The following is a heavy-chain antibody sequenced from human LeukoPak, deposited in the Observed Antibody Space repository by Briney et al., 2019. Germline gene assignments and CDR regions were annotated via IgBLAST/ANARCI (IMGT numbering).Heavy chain of an antibody. J-gene: IGHJ4*02. CDR1: GFSVSSNY. V-gene: IGHV3-74*01. Sequence: GGSLRLSCAVSGFSVSSNYMGWVRQAPGKGLVWVSRINSDGSSTSYADTVKGRFTISRDNAKNTLYLQMNSLRAEDTAVYYCARAPYPFDYWGQGTLVTVSS. CDR3: ARAPYPFDY. CDR2: INSDGSST. D-gene: IGHD2-2*01.